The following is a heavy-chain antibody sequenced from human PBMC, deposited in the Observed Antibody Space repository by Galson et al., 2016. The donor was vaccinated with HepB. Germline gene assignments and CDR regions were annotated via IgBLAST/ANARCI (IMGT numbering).Heavy chain of an antibody. D-gene: IGHD4-17*01. CDR1: GGSISSRSYY. CDR3: ARHRTDGDYFDY. V-gene: IGHV4-39*01. J-gene: IGHJ4*02. CDR2: IYYSGST. Sequence: SETLSLTCTVSGGSISSRSYYWGWIRQPPGKGLEWIGSIYYSGSTYYNPSLKSRVTLSVDTSKNQFSLKLSSVTAADTAVYLCARHRTDGDYFDYWGQGTLVTVSS.